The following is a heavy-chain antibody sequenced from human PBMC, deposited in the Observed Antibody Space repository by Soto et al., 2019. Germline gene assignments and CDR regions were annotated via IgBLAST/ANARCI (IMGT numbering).Heavy chain of an antibody. Sequence: QVQLQESGPGLVKPSETLSLTCTVSGGSVSSGSYYWSWIRQPPGKGLEWIGYIYYSGSTNYNPSLKSRVTISVDTSKNQFSLKLSSVTAADTAVYYCARVHRYYYDSSGYYFDYWGQGTLVTVSS. CDR3: ARVHRYYYDSSGYYFDY. D-gene: IGHD3-22*01. J-gene: IGHJ4*02. CDR2: IYYSGST. CDR1: GGSVSSGSYY. V-gene: IGHV4-61*01.